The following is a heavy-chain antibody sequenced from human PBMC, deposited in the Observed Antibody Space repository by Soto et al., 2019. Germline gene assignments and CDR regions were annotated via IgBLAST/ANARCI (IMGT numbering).Heavy chain of an antibody. Sequence: SVKVSCKASGYTFTSYGISWVRQAPGQGLEWMGWISAYNGNTNYAQKLQGRVTMTTDTSTSTAYMELRSLRSDDTAVYYCARGAYYDSRGDAFDIWGQGTMVTVSS. CDR2: ISAYNGNT. CDR1: GYTFTSYG. D-gene: IGHD3-22*01. J-gene: IGHJ3*02. V-gene: IGHV1-18*01. CDR3: ARGAYYDSRGDAFDI.